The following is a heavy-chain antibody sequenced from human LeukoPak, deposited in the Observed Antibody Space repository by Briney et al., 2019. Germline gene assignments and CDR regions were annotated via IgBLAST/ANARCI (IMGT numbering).Heavy chain of an antibody. CDR3: ARRKGLFYMDV. CDR1: GYTFTSYY. V-gene: IGHV1-46*01. D-gene: IGHD2-15*01. J-gene: IGHJ6*03. CDR2: INPSGGST. Sequence: ASVKVSCKASGYTFTSYYMHWVRQAPGQGLEWMGIINPSGGSTSYARKFQGRVTMTRDMSTSTVYMELSSLRSEDTAVYYCARRKGLFYMDVWGKGTTVTVSS.